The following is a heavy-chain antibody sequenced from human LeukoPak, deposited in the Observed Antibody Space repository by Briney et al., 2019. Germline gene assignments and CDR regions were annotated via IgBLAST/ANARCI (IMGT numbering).Heavy chain of an antibody. CDR1: GFTVSSNY. J-gene: IGHJ4*02. Sequence: GGSLRLSCAASGFTVSSNYMSWVRQAPGKGLEWVSLIGGSGNNTYYADSVKGRFTISRDNSKNTLYLQMNSLRAEDTAVYYCARGSTSTWYDYWGQGILVTVSS. CDR2: IGGSGNNT. CDR3: ARGSTSTWYDY. D-gene: IGHD6-13*01. V-gene: IGHV3-23*01.